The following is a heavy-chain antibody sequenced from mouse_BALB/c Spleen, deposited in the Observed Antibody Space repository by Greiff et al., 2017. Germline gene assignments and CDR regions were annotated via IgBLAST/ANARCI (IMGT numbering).Heavy chain of an antibody. CDR1: GYAFSSSW. CDR3: ARGGNPSFDY. Sequence: VKLMESGPELVKPGASVKISCKASGYAFSSSWMNWVKQRPGQGLEWIGRIYPGDGDTNYNGKFKGKATLTADKSSSTAYMQLSSLTSVDSAVYFCARGGNPSFDYWGQGTTLTVSS. D-gene: IGHD2-1*01. CDR2: IYPGDGDT. V-gene: IGHV1-82*01. J-gene: IGHJ2*01.